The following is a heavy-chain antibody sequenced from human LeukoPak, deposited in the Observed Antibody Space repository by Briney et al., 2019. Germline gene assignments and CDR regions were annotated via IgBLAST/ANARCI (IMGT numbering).Heavy chain of an antibody. D-gene: IGHD3/OR15-3a*01. Sequence: PSETLSLTCSVSGGSINSYHWSWIRQPPGKGLEWIGYIHYTGSTNYNPSLKSRVTISLDTSKSQFSLKVNSVTAADTAVYYCARHDFGATRDYWGRGTLVTVSS. CDR3: ARHDFGATRDY. CDR1: GGSINSYH. CDR2: IHYTGST. J-gene: IGHJ4*02. V-gene: IGHV4-59*01.